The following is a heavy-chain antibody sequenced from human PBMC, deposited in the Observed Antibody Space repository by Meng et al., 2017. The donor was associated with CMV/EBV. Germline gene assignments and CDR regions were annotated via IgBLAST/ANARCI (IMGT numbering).Heavy chain of an antibody. J-gene: IGHJ6*02. CDR2: IIPIFGTA. CDR1: GGTFSSYA. CDR3: ARDGSKYQLLKDYYYYGMDV. D-gene: IGHD2-2*01. V-gene: IGHV1-69*05. Sequence: KVSCKASGGTFSSYAISWVRQAPGQGLEWMGGIIPIFGTANYAQKFQGRVTITTDESTSTAYMELSSLRSEDTAVYYCARDGSKYQLLKDYYYYGMDVWGQGTTVTVSS.